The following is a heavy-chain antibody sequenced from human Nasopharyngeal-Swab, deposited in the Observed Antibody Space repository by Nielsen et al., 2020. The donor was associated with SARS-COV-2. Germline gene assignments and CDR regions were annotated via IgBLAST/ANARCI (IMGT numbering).Heavy chain of an antibody. CDR3: ARIPSLYSGSAPFDY. V-gene: IGHV4-39*01. CDR1: GGSISSSSYY. CDR2: IFYSGST. Sequence: SETLSLTCTVSGGSISSSSYYWGWIRQPPGKGLEWIGSIFYSGSTYYNPSPKSRVTISVDTSKNQFSLRLSSVTAADTAVYYCARIPSLYSGSAPFDYWGRGTLVTVSS. J-gene: IGHJ4*02. D-gene: IGHD1-26*01.